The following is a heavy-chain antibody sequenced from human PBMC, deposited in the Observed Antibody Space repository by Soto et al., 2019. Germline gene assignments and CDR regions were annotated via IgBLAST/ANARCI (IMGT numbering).Heavy chain of an antibody. CDR1: GFPFSSYA. CDR3: ARDLSH. Sequence: DVQLVESGGGLVQPGGSLRLSCAASGFPFSSYAMHWVRQAPGKGLEWISYINSASTTPFHADSVKGRFTVSRDNAKNSLYLQMGSLRHEDTGVYYCARDLSHWGQGMLVTVSS. V-gene: IGHV3-48*02. CDR2: INSASTTP. J-gene: IGHJ4*02.